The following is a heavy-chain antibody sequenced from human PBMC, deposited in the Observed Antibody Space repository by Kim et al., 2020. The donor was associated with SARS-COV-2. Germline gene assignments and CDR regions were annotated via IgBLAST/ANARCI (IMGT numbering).Heavy chain of an antibody. CDR1: GFTFSSYE. V-gene: IGHV3-48*03. J-gene: IGHJ6*03. D-gene: IGHD1-26*01. Sequence: GGSLRLSCAASGFTFSSYEMNWVRQAPGKGLEWVSYISSSGSTIYYADSVKGRFTISRDNAKNSLYLQMNSLRAEDTAVYYCARVVSGSYYSVYYYMDVWGKGTTVTVSS. CDR3: ARVVSGSYYSVYYYMDV. CDR2: ISSSGSTI.